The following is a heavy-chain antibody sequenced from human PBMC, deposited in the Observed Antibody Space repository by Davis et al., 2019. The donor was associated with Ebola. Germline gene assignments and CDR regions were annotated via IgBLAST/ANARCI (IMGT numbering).Heavy chain of an antibody. CDR1: GYTFTNYY. J-gene: IGHJ3*02. D-gene: IGHD5-12*01. V-gene: IGHV1-46*03. CDR3: TTPGGQDSGYDVFDI. Sequence: AASVKVSCKASGYTFTNYYMHWVRQAPGQGLQWMGIINPGGGSTSYAQKLQGRVTMTRDTSTNTVYMDLSSLRSEDTALYYCTTPGGQDSGYDVFDIWGQGTMVTVSS. CDR2: INPGGGST.